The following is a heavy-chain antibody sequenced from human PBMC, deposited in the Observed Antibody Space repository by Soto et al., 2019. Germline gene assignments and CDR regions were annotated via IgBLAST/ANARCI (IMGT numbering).Heavy chain of an antibody. CDR3: ARSIAVAATSYNWFDP. CDR1: GGSISSSSYY. J-gene: IGHJ5*02. CDR2: IYYSGST. D-gene: IGHD6-19*01. V-gene: IGHV4-39*01. Sequence: SETLSLTCTVSGGSISSSSYYWGWIRQPPGKGLEWIGGIYYSGSTYYNPSLKSRVTSSVDTSKNQFSRKLSSVTAADTAVYYCARSIAVAATSYNWFDPWGQGTLVTVSS.